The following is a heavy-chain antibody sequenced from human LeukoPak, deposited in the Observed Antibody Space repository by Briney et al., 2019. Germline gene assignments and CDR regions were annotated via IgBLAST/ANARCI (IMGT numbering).Heavy chain of an antibody. J-gene: IGHJ5*01. CDR1: GFNFNIYA. Sequence: PGGSLRLSCAASGFNFNIYAMSWVRQAPGKGLEWVSAITGGGETTYYADSVKGRFTISRDNSKNTLYLQMNSLRDEDTAIYYCVKLIAAAGTVWFDSWGQGILVTVSS. V-gene: IGHV3-23*01. CDR3: VKLIAAAGTVWFDS. CDR2: ITGGGETT. D-gene: IGHD6-13*01.